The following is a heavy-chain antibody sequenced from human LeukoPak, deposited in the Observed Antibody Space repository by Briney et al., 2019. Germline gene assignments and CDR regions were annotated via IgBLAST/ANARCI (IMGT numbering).Heavy chain of an antibody. V-gene: IGHV4-59*01. D-gene: IGHD5-18*01. CDR2: IYYSGST. CDR1: GGSISPYY. Sequence: SETLSLTCTVSGGSISPYYWSWIRQPPGKGLEWIGYIYYSGSTNYNPSLKSRVTISINTSKNQFSLKLNSVTAADTAVYYCARDKQPGDYWGQGTLVTVSS. J-gene: IGHJ4*02. CDR3: ARDKQPGDY.